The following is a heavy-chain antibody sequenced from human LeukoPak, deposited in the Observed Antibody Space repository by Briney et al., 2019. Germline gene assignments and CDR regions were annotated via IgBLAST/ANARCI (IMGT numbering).Heavy chain of an antibody. D-gene: IGHD4-17*01. CDR1: GYIFTNYG. V-gene: IGHV1-18*01. CDR2: ISACNGAA. Sequence: ASVKVSCKASGYIFTNYGISWVRQAPGQGLEWLGWISACNGAARYGPRFQGRVTMTTDTSTNTAFIELRDLRSDGTAFYYCARDNGDQRDHWGQGTLVTVSS. J-gene: IGHJ4*02. CDR3: ARDNGDQRDH.